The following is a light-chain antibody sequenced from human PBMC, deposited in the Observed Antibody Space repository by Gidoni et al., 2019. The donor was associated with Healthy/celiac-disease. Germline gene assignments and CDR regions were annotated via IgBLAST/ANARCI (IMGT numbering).Light chain of an antibody. V-gene: IGKV3-11*01. J-gene: IGKJ4*01. CDR2: DAS. CDR1: QSVSIY. Sequence: EIVLTQSPATLSLSPGERATFSCRASQSVSIYLAWYQQKPGQAPRLLIHDASNRATGIPARFSGSGSGTDFTLNISSLEPEDFAVYYCQQRSNWPPLTFGGGTKVEIK. CDR3: QQRSNWPPLT.